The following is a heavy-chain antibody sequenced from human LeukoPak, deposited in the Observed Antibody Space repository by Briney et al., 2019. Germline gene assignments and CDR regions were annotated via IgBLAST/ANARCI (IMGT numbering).Heavy chain of an antibody. J-gene: IGHJ3*02. CDR3: ARSIAAAGTSGEDAFDI. CDR1: GGSFSGYY. V-gene: IGHV4-34*01. Sequence: PSETLSLTCAVYGGSFSGYYWSWIRQPPGKGLEWIGEINHSGSTNYNPSLKSRVTISVDTSKNQFSLKLSSVTAADTAVYYCARSIAAAGTSGEDAFDIWGQGTMVTVSS. D-gene: IGHD6-13*01. CDR2: INHSGST.